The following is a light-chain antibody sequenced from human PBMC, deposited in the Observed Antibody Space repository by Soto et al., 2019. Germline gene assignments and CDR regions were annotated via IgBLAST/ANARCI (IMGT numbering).Light chain of an antibody. Sequence: QSALTQPASVSGSPGQSISISCTGTSSDVGGYNYVSWYQQHAGKAPKLLIYDVSFRPSGVSDRFSGSKSGNTASLTISGLLAEDEADYYCGSYTGTNTPMLFGGGTTLTVL. CDR3: GSYTGTNTPML. CDR1: SSDVGGYNY. CDR2: DVS. J-gene: IGLJ2*01. V-gene: IGLV2-14*01.